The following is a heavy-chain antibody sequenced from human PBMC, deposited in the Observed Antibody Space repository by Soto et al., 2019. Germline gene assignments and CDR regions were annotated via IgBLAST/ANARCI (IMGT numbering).Heavy chain of an antibody. CDR1: GFTFSSYG. CDR3: ATEYYDILTGYLKSGFDY. J-gene: IGHJ4*02. CDR2: ISYDGSNK. Sequence: QVRLVESGGGVVQPGRSLRLSCAASGFTFSSYGMHWVRQAPGKGLEWVAFISYDGSNKYFADSVKGRFTISRDNSKNTLYLKMNSLRAEDTAVYYCATEYYDILTGYLKSGFDYWGQGTLVTVSS. V-gene: IGHV3-30*03. D-gene: IGHD3-9*01.